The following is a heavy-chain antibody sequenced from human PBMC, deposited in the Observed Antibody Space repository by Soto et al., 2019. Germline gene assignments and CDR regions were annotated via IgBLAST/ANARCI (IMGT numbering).Heavy chain of an antibody. D-gene: IGHD6-6*01. J-gene: IGHJ4*02. Sequence: EVQLVESGGGLVQPGGSLKLACAASGFTFSDSAMHWVRQAPGKGLEWVGRIRSKPNSYATAYAASVKGRFTISRGDSKNTAYLQINSLKTEDTAVYYCTRHSSSSSDYWGQGTLVTVSS. CDR3: TRHSSSSSDY. CDR2: IRSKPNSYAT. CDR1: GFTFSDSA. V-gene: IGHV3-73*01.